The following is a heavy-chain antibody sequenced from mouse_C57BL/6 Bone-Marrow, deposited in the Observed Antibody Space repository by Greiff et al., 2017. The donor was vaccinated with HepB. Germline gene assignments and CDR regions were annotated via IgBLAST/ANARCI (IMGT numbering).Heavy chain of an antibody. D-gene: IGHD1-1*01. J-gene: IGHJ4*01. CDR3: TRAWFITTVVAMDY. Sequence: EVKVVESGEGLVKPGGSLKLSCAASGFTFSSYAMSWVRQTPEKRLEWVAYISSGGDYIYYADTVKGRFTISRDNARNTLYLQMSSLKSEDTAMYYCTRAWFITTVVAMDYWGQGTSVTVSS. V-gene: IGHV5-9-1*02. CDR2: ISSGGDYI. CDR1: GFTFSSYA.